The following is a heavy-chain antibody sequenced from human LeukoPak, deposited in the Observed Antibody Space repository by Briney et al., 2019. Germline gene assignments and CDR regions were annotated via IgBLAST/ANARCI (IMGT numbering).Heavy chain of an antibody. V-gene: IGHV1-18*04. Sequence: ASVKVSCKASRYTFTSYSISWVRQAPGQGLEWMGWIIPYNGDTNYGQKFQDRVTMTADTSTSTAYMELRSLRSDDTAIYYCARPPGTYDSSARDDAFDIWGRGTMVTVSS. CDR1: RYTFTSYS. CDR3: ARPPGTYDSSARDDAFDI. J-gene: IGHJ3*02. D-gene: IGHD3-22*01. CDR2: IIPYNGDT.